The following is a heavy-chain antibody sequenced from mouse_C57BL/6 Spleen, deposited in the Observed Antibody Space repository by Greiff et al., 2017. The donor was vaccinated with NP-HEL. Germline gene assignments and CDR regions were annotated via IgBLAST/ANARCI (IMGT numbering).Heavy chain of an antibody. D-gene: IGHD1-1*01. J-gene: IGHJ2*01. V-gene: IGHV1-55*01. Sequence: QVQLQQSGAELVKPGASVKLSCKASGYPFTSYWIPWVKQRPGQGLEWIGIIYPGSGSTKYNEKFKGKATLTAATSSSTAYMQLSSLTSEDSAVYYDAETGYYGSPRPFDYWGQGTTLTVSS. CDR3: AETGYYGSPRPFDY. CDR1: GYPFTSYW. CDR2: IYPGSGST.